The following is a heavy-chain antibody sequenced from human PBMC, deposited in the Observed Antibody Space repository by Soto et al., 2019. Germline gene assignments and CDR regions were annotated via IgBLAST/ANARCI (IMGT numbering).Heavy chain of an antibody. D-gene: IGHD6-19*01. CDR1: GYSFTNYG. CDR2: ISAYNGDT. J-gene: IGHJ6*03. CDR3: ARDRGVAPPVAGNTHYYYYMDV. Sequence: QDQLVQSGGEVKKPGASVKVSCKASGYSFTNYGITWVRQAPGQGFEWMGWISAYNGDTNYAQKLQGSVTMTTDASTSTAYFELRSLRSDDTAVYYCARDRGVAPPVAGNTHYYYYMDVWGKGTTVTVSS. V-gene: IGHV1-18*01.